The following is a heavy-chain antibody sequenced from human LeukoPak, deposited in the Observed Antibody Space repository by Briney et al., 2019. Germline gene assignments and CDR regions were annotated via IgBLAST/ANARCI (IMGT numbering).Heavy chain of an antibody. J-gene: IGHJ6*03. V-gene: IGHV1-2*02. CDR2: INPNSGGT. D-gene: IGHD6-13*01. Sequence: ASVKVSCKASGYTFTGYYMHWVRQAPGQGLEWMGWINPNSGGTNYAQKFQGRVTMTRDTSISTAYMELSRLKSDDTAVYYCARDGIAAAGISGAYYMDVWGKGTTVTISS. CDR3: ARDGIAAAGISGAYYMDV. CDR1: GYTFTGYY.